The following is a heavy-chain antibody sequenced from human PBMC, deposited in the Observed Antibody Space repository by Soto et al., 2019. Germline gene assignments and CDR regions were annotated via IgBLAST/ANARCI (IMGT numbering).Heavy chain of an antibody. D-gene: IGHD3-10*01. J-gene: IGHJ6*02. Sequence: EVQLVESGGGLVQPGGSLRLSCAASGFTVSSNYMSWVRQAPGKGLEWVSVIYSGGSTYYADSVKGRFTISRDNSKNTLYLQMNSLGAEDTAVYYCARDLWFGELSHYYGMDVWGQGTTVTVSS. V-gene: IGHV3-66*01. CDR2: IYSGGST. CDR1: GFTVSSNY. CDR3: ARDLWFGELSHYYGMDV.